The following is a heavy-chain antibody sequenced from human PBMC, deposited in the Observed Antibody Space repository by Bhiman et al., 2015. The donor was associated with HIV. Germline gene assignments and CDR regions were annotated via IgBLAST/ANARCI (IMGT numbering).Heavy chain of an antibody. Sequence: EVQLVESGGGLVKPGGSLRLSCAAPGFTFSSYSMNWVRQAPGKGLEWVSSISSSSSYIYYADSVKGRFTISRDNAKNSLYLQMNSLRAEDTAVYYCARDPQLDLREGGYWGQGTLVTVSS. CDR2: ISSSSSYI. J-gene: IGHJ4*02. CDR1: GFTFSSYS. D-gene: IGHD2-2*01. V-gene: IGHV3-21*01. CDR3: ARDPQLDLREGGY.